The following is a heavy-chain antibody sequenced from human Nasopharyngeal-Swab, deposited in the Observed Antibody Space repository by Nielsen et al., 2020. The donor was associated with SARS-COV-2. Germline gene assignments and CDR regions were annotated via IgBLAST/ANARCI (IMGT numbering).Heavy chain of an antibody. D-gene: IGHD3-10*01. V-gene: IGHV3-30-3*01. CDR2: ISYDGSNK. CDR3: ARGPSDHYYGSGSYDWFDP. J-gene: IGHJ5*02. Sequence: WIRQPPGKGLEWVAVISYDGSNKYYADSVKGRFTISRDNSKNTLYLQMNSLRAEDTAVYYCARGPSDHYYGSGSYDWFDPWGQRTLVTVSS.